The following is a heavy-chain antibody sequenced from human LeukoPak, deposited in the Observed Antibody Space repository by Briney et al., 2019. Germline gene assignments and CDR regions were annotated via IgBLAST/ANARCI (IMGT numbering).Heavy chain of an antibody. J-gene: IGHJ6*03. D-gene: IGHD1-26*01. CDR2: INPNSGGT. CDR1: GGTFSSYA. CDR3: ATTSGSYYDYYYYYMDV. V-gene: IGHV1-2*02. Sequence: ASVKVSCKASGGTFSSYAISWVRQAPGQGLEWMGWINPNSGGTNYAQKFQGRVTMTRDTSISTAYMELSRLRSDDTAVYYCATTSGSYYDYYYYYMDVWGKGTTVTISS.